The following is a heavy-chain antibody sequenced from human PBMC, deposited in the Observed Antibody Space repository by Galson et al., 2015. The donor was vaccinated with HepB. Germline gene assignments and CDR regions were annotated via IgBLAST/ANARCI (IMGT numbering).Heavy chain of an antibody. CDR3: ARHSGSFGDYGMDV. CDR2: ISYDGSNK. CDR1: GFTFSSYG. J-gene: IGHJ6*02. D-gene: IGHD1-26*01. V-gene: IGHV3-30*03. Sequence: SLRLSCAASGFTFSSYGMHWVRQAPGKGLEWVAVISYDGSNKYYADSVKGRFTISRDNSKNTLYLQMNSLRAEDTAVYYCARHSGSFGDYGMDVWGQGTTVTVSS.